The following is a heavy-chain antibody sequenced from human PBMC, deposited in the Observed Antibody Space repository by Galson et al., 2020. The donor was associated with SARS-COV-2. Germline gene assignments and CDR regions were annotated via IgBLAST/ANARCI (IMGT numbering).Heavy chain of an antibody. D-gene: IGHD1-26*01. J-gene: IGHJ4*02. CDR3: ARDSMGFRYSGSAHFSY. CDR2: IWYDGSNK. CDR1: GFTFSSYG. Sequence: GGSLRLSCAASGFTFSSYGMHWVRQAPGKGLEWVAVIWYDGSNKYYADSVKGRFTISRDNSKNTLYLQMNSLRDEDTAVYYCARDSMGFRYSGSAHFSYWGQGTLVTVSS. V-gene: IGHV3-33*01.